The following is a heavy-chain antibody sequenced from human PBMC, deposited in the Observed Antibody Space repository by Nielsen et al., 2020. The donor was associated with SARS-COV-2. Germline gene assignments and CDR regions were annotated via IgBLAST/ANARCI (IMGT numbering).Heavy chain of an antibody. V-gene: IGHV3-30-3*01. D-gene: IGHD2-15*01. J-gene: IGHJ2*01. CDR1: GFTFSSYA. CDR3: AGEGLVVAEYFDL. CDR2: ISYDGSNK. Sequence: GESLKISCAASGFTFSSYAMHWVRQAPGKGLEWVAVISYDGSNKYYADSVKGRFTISRDNSKNTLYLQMNSLRAEDTAVYYCAGEGLVVAEYFDLWGRGTLVTVSS.